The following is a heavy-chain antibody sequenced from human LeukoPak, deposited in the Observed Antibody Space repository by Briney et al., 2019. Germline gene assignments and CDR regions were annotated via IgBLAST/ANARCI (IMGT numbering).Heavy chain of an antibody. Sequence: SETLSLTCTVSGGSISSSSYYWGWIRQPPGKGLEWIGSIYYSGNTNHNPSLQSRVTISVDTSKNQFSLKLTSVTAADTAVYFCARTLRGLLPRTYWGQGTLVTVSS. V-gene: IGHV4-39*01. CDR3: ARTLRGLLPRTY. J-gene: IGHJ4*02. CDR1: GGSISSSSYY. D-gene: IGHD3-22*01. CDR2: IYYSGNT.